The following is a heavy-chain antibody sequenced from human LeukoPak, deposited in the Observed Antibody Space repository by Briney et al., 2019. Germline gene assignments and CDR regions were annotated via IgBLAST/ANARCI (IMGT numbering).Heavy chain of an antibody. CDR2: INPNSGGT. CDR3: ASQEGGSGSYYLNY. CDR1: GYTFTGYY. J-gene: IGHJ4*02. D-gene: IGHD3-10*01. Sequence: EASVKVSCKASGYTFTGYYMHWVRQAPGQGLEWMGWINPNSGGTNYAQKFQGRVTMTRDTSISTAYMELSRLRSDDTAVYYCASQEGGSGSYYLNYWGQGTLVTVSS. V-gene: IGHV1-2*02.